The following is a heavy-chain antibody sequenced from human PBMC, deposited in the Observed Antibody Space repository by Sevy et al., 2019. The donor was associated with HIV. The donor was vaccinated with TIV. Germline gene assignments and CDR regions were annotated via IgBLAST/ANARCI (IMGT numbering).Heavy chain of an antibody. V-gene: IGHV3-7*01. CDR3: AHETFGRFQS. D-gene: IGHD3-16*01. J-gene: IGHJ4*02. CDR1: GFTFSGNW. Sequence: GGSLRLSCAASGFTFSGNWMNWVRQAPGKGLEWVANIHPEGSDKHYVDSVEGRFTISRDNARNLLFLQMNTLRVEDTAVYYCAHETFGRFQSWGQGTLVTVSS. CDR2: IHPEGSDK.